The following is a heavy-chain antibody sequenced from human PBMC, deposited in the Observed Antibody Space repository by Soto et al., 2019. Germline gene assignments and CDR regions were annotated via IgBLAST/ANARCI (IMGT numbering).Heavy chain of an antibody. V-gene: IGHV3-66*01. CDR1: GFTVSSNY. CDR3: ASRVERITIFGVVIFDY. CDR2: IYSGGSA. Sequence: GGSLRLSCAASGFTVSSNYMSWVRQAPGKGLEWVSVIYSGGSAYYADSVKGRFTIPRDNSKNTLYLQMNSLRAEDTAVYYCASRVERITIFGVVIFDYWGQGTLVTVSS. J-gene: IGHJ4*02. D-gene: IGHD3-3*01.